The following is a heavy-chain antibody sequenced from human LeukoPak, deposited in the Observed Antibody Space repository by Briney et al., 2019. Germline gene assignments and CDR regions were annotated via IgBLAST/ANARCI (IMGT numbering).Heavy chain of an antibody. V-gene: IGHV4-39*07. CDR2: FYPGGST. J-gene: IGHJ3*02. CDR1: GDSISSSTDY. D-gene: IGHD2-15*01. CDR3: ARNGYCSGGSCYSNNAFDI. Sequence: SETLSLTCSVSGDSISSSTDYWGWIRQPPGKGLQWIGSFYPGGSTYYNPSLKRRVTLSVDTSNNQFSLKLSSVTAADTAVYYCARNGYCSGGSCYSNNAFDIWGQGTMVTVSS.